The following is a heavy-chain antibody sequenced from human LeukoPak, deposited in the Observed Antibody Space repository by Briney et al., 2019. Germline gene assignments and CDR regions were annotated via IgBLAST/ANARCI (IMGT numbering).Heavy chain of an antibody. CDR1: GYTFTGYY. J-gene: IGHJ4*02. V-gene: IGHV1-2*02. Sequence: ASVKVSCKASGYTFTGYYMHWVRQAPGQGLEWMGWINPNSGGTNYAQKFQGRVTMTRDTSISTAYMELSRLRSDDTAVYYCGREITIIVVPSPYFDTGAKETLVTVS. D-gene: IGHD3-22*01. CDR2: INPNSGGT. CDR3: GREITIIVVPSPYFDT.